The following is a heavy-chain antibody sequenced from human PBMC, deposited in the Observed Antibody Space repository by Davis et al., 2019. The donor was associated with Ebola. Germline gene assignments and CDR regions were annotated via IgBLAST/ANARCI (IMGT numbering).Heavy chain of an antibody. D-gene: IGHD6-13*01. J-gene: IGHJ4*02. Sequence: GESLKISCAASGFTFSSYAMHWVRQAPGKGLEWVAVISYDGSNKYYADSVKGRFTISRDNSKNTLYLQMNSLRAEDTAVYYCARDRGSSSLRPLDYWGQGTLVTVSS. V-gene: IGHV3-30-3*01. CDR3: ARDRGSSSLRPLDY. CDR1: GFTFSSYA. CDR2: ISYDGSNK.